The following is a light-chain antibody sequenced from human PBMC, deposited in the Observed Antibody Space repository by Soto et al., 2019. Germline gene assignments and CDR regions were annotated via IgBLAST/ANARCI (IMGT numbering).Light chain of an antibody. CDR1: SSDVGGYNY. CDR3: SSFSASHGRI. Sequence: QSALTQPPSASGSAGQSVTISCTGTSSDVGGYNYVAWYQQHPGKAPKLLIYDVNKRPSGVPDRFSGSKSGNTASLSVSGLQADDEADYHCSSFSASHGRIFGGGTKLTVL. CDR2: DVN. V-gene: IGLV2-8*01. J-gene: IGLJ2*01.